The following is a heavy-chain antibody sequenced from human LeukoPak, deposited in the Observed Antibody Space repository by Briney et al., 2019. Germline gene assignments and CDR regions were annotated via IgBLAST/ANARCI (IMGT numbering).Heavy chain of an antibody. V-gene: IGHV4-39*07. CDR1: GGSISSSSYY. D-gene: IGHD1-20*01. Sequence: PSETLSLTCTVSGGSISSSSYYWGWIRQPPGKGLEWIGSIYYSGSTYYNPSLKSRVTISVDTSKNQFSLKLSSVTAADTAVYYCARPRITGTTDAFDIWGQGTMVTVSS. CDR3: ARPRITGTTDAFDI. CDR2: IYYSGST. J-gene: IGHJ3*02.